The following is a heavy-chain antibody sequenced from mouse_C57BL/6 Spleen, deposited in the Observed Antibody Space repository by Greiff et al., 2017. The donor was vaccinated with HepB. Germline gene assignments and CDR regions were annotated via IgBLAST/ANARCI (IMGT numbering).Heavy chain of an antibody. D-gene: IGHD3-2*02. CDR1: GYSFTGYY. V-gene: IGHV1-42*01. Sequence: VQLQQSGPELVKPGASVKISCKASGYSFTGYYMNWVKQSPEKSLEWIGEINPSTGGTTYNQKFKAKATLTVDKSSSTAYMQLKSLTSEDSAVYYWARFSSGYGVDYWGQGTTLTVSS. CDR2: INPSTGGT. CDR3: ARFSSGYGVDY. J-gene: IGHJ2*01.